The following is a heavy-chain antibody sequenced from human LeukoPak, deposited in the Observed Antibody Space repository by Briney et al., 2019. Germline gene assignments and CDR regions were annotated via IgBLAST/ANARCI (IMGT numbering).Heavy chain of an antibody. D-gene: IGHD3-16*01. CDR3: ARATWGQYDFVY. J-gene: IGHJ4*02. V-gene: IGHV4-59*01. CDR2: IYYSGST. Sequence: PSETLSLTCTVSGGSISSYYWSWIRQPPGKGLEWIGYIYYSGSTNYNPSLKSRVTISVDTSKNQFSLKLSSVTAADTAVYYCARATWGQYDFVYWGQGTLVTVSS. CDR1: GGSISSYY.